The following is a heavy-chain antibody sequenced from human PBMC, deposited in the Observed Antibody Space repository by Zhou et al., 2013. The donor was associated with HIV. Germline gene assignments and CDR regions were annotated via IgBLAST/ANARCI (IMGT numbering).Heavy chain of an antibody. CDR2: IIPIFGTA. D-gene: IGHD2-2*02. V-gene: IGHV1-69*05. J-gene: IGHJ4*02. CDR3: ASSTAGCSSTSCYTEWGY. CDR1: GGTFSSYA. Sequence: QVQLVQSGAEVKKPGSSVKVSCKASGGTFSSYAISWVRQAPGQGLEWMGGIIPIFGTANYAQKFQGRVTITTDESTSTAYMELSSLRSEDTAVYYCASSTAGCSSTSCYTEWGYWGQGTLVTVSS.